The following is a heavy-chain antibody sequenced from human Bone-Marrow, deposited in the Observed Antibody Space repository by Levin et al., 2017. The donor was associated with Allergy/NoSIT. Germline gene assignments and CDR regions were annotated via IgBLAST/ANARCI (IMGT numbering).Heavy chain of an antibody. J-gene: IGHJ6*02. Sequence: GESLKISCKASGYTFTSYAMHWVRQAPGQRLEWMGWINAGNGNTKYSQKFQGRVTITRDTSASTAYMELSSLRSEDTAVYYCARQYSSSWSYPYYYGMDVWGQGTTVTVSS. CDR1: GYTFTSYA. CDR2: INAGNGNT. V-gene: IGHV1-3*01. CDR3: ARQYSSSWSYPYYYGMDV. D-gene: IGHD6-13*01.